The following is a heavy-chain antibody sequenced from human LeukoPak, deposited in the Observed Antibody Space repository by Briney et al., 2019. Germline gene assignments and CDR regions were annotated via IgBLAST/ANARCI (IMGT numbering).Heavy chain of an antibody. J-gene: IGHJ4*02. CDR2: ISGSGGST. Sequence: GGSLRLSCAASGFTFSSYAMSWVRQAPGKGLEWVSAISGSGGSTYYADSVKGRFTISRDNSKNTLYLQMNSLRAEDTAVYYCAKDLYYYDSSGYYYTFDYWGQGTLATVSS. V-gene: IGHV3-23*01. D-gene: IGHD3-22*01. CDR1: GFTFSSYA. CDR3: AKDLYYYDSSGYYYTFDY.